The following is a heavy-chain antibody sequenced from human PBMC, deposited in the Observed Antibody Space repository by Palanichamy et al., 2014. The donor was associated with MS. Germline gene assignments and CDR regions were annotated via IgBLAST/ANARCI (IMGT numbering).Heavy chain of an antibody. CDR1: GGSISNNNYQ. J-gene: IGHJ4*02. CDR2: ISYSVRI. Sequence: QLQLQESGPGLVKPSETLSLTCTVSGGSISNNNYQWGWIRQPPGKGLEWIGMISYSVRIHSNPSLKSRLTISVDTSMNQFYLKLSSVTATDTAVYYCARSRGLGVVTPYFDSWGQGTLATVSS. D-gene: IGHD3-3*01. V-gene: IGHV4-39*01. CDR3: ARSRGLGVVTPYFDS.